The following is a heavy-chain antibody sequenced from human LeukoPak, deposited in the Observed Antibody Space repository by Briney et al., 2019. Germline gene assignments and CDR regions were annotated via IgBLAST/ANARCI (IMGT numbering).Heavy chain of an antibody. Sequence: SESLSLTCTVSGGSISSYYWSWIRQPAGKGLEWIGRIYTSGSTNYNPSLKRRVTMSVDTSKNQFSLKLSSVTAADTAVYYCARVRKDDYDFWSGYSYYMDVWGKGTTVTVSS. V-gene: IGHV4-4*07. D-gene: IGHD3-3*01. CDR1: GGSISSYY. J-gene: IGHJ6*03. CDR3: ARVRKDDYDFWSGYSYYMDV. CDR2: IYTSGST.